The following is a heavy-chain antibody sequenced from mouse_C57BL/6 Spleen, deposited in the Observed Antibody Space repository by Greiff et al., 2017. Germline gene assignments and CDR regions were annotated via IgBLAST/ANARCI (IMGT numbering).Heavy chain of an antibody. D-gene: IGHD3-2*02. CDR1: GYSITSGYY. CDR2: ISYDGSN. V-gene: IGHV3-6*01. J-gene: IGHJ3*01. CDR3: ARERDSSGFAY. Sequence: ESGPGLVKPSQSLSLTCSVTGYSITSGYYWNWIRQFPGNKLEWMGYISYDGSNNYNPSLKNRISITRDTSKNQFFLKLNSVTTEDTATYYCARERDSSGFAYWGQGTLVTVSA.